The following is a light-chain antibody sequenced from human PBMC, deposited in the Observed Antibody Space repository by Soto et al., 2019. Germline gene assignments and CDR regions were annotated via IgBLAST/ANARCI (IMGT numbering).Light chain of an antibody. J-gene: IGLJ1*01. CDR3: KSYDRSLSGV. CDR2: GNS. V-gene: IGLV1-40*01. CDR1: SANIGAGYD. Sequence: QSVLTQPPSGSGAPGQRVTISCTGSSANIGAGYDVHWYQQFPGTAPKLLIYGNSNRPSGVPDRFSGSKYGTSASLAITGLQAEDEADYYCKSYDRSLSGVFASGAKVIVL.